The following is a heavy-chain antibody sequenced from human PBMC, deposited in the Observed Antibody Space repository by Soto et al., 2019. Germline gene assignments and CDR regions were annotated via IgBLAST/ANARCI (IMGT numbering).Heavy chain of an antibody. CDR2: ISTYNGDT. J-gene: IGHJ6*02. Sequence: VQLVQSGAEVKKPGASVKVSCKASGYTFTRSGISWVRQAPGQGLEWMGWISTYNGDTNYAQTFQDRVTMTTDTSTSTAYMELRSLRSDDTAVYYCAREGVAPYYYYGMDVWGQGTPVSVSS. V-gene: IGHV1-18*01. D-gene: IGHD5-12*01. CDR1: GYTFTRSG. CDR3: AREGVAPYYYYGMDV.